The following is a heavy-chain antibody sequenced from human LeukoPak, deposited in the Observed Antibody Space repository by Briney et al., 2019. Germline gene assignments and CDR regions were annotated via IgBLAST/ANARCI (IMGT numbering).Heavy chain of an antibody. J-gene: IGHJ5*02. D-gene: IGHD4-17*01. Sequence: SETLSLTCTVSGGSIGSYYWNWIRQPPGKALEWIGHTHYSRNTKYNPSLKSRVTMSVDTPKNQLSLRLSYVTAADTAVYYCARDEDADSGICLDPWGQGILVTVSS. CDR2: THYSRNT. CDR3: ARDEDADSGICLDP. V-gene: IGHV4-59*01. CDR1: GGSIGSYY.